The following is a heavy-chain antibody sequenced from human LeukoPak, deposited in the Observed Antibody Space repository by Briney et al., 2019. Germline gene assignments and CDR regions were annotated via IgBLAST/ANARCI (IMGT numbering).Heavy chain of an antibody. V-gene: IGHV3-72*01. Sequence: AGGSLRLSCAASGFSLSDHYMDWVRQAPGQGPELIGHIRNAGDGYTTEYAASVKGRFTVSRDDSKNSLYLQMNSLKPEDTAVYYCAREPYSSSWYDIKPQNWFDPWGQGTLVTVSS. CDR1: GFSLSDHY. D-gene: IGHD6-13*01. CDR3: AREPYSSSWYDIKPQNWFDP. J-gene: IGHJ5*02. CDR2: IRNAGDGYTT.